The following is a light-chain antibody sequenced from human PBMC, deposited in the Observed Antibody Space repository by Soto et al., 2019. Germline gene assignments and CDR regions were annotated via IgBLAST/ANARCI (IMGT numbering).Light chain of an antibody. J-gene: IGLJ2*01. CDR2: EVS. CDR3: SSYTTIKTVV. CDR1: SSDVGGSDH. V-gene: IGLV2-14*01. Sequence: QSVLTQPASVSGSPGQSITVSCTGTSSDVGGSDHVNWYQQHPGKAPKLMIFEVSNRPSGISDRFSGFKSANTAYLTISGVQPEDEADYHCSSYTTIKTVVFGGGTKLTVL.